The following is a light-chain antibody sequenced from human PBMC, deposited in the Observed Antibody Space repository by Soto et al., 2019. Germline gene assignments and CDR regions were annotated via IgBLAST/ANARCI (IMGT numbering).Light chain of an antibody. Sequence: IHTTNSLAASLGDRVTITCRASQTIGNYVNWYRQKSGAAPELLIYDASTLQSGVPSRFRGGASGTDFTLTISSLQLDDCVPYYSPQSYIPPLTFAQGTKV. CDR1: QTIGNY. J-gene: IGKJ1*01. CDR3: PQSYIPPLT. V-gene: IGKV1-39*01. CDR2: DAS.